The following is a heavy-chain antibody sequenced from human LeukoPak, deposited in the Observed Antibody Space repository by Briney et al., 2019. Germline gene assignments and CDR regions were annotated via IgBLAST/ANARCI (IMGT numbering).Heavy chain of an antibody. CDR2: IGTAGDT. J-gene: IGHJ4*02. Sequence: GGSLRLSCAASGFTFSSYDMHWVRQATGKGLEWVSAIGTAGDTYYPGSVKGRFTISRENAKNSLYLQMNSLRAEDTAVYYCARAIPNYYDSSGYEGYWGQGTLVTVSS. CDR3: ARAIPNYYDSSGYEGY. CDR1: GFTFSSYD. V-gene: IGHV3-13*01. D-gene: IGHD3-22*01.